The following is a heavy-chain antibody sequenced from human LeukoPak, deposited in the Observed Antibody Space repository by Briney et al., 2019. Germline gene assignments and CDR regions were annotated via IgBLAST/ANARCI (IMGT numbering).Heavy chain of an antibody. D-gene: IGHD6-19*01. CDR2: LYSGGST. Sequence: GGSLRLSCAASGFTVSSNYMSWVRQAPGKGLEWVSALYSGGSTYYADSVEGRFTISRDNSKNTLYLHLNNLRAEDTAVYYCARELAMAGTFDYWGQGTLVTVSS. V-gene: IGHV3-53*01. J-gene: IGHJ4*02. CDR3: ARELAMAGTFDY. CDR1: GFTVSSNY.